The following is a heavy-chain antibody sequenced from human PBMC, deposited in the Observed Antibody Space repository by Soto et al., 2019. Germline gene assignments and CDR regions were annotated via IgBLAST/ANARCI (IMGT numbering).Heavy chain of an antibody. CDR1: GFTFSSYE. Sequence: PGGSLRLSCAASGFTFSSYEMNWVRQAPGKGLEWVSYISSSGSTIYYADSVKGRFTISRDNAKNSLYLQMNSLRAEDTAVYYCARDRDCGASDIWGQGTMVTVSS. V-gene: IGHV3-48*03. D-gene: IGHD2-21*02. J-gene: IGHJ3*02. CDR2: ISSSGSTI. CDR3: ARDRDCGASDI.